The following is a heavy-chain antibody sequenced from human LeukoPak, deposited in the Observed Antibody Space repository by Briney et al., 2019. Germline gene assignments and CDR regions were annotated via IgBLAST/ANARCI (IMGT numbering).Heavy chain of an antibody. CDR3: ARDLSHIAGYSSLYDAFDI. D-gene: IGHD6-19*01. V-gene: IGHV1-2*04. CDR1: GYTFTGYY. J-gene: IGHJ3*02. CDR2: INPNSGGT. Sequence: ASVKVSCKASGYTFTGYYMHWVRQAPGQGLEWMGWINPNSGGTNYAQKFQGWVTMTRDPSISTAYMELSRLRSDDTAVYYCARDLSHIAGYSSLYDAFDIWGQGTMVTVSS.